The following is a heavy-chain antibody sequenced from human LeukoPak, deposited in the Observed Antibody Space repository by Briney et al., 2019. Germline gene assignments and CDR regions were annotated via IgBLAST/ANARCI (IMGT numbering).Heavy chain of an antibody. CDR1: AFTFGNAC. D-gene: IGHD3-10*01. CDR2: IKSKTDGGTT. V-gene: IGHV3-15*01. J-gene: IGHJ4*02. Sequence: GGYLSLSCAASAFTFGNACLSWLRQAPGKGPEWFGRIKSKTDGGTTDYAATVKGRFTISRDVSNNTLYLQMNSLKTEDTVVYYYMAVSWFGESRQYYFDNWLGGTKVTVSS. CDR3: MAVSWFGESRQYYFDN.